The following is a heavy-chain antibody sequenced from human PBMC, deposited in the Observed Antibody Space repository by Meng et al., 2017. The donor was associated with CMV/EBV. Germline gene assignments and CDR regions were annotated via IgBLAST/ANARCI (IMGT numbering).Heavy chain of an antibody. CDR2: IKQDGSEQ. D-gene: IGHD3-16*01. J-gene: IGHJ6*02. Sequence: GESLKISWAASGFTVRSNYMSWVRQAPGKGVEWVANIKQDGSEQYYVDSVKGRFTISRDDAKNSLYLQMNSLRAEATAVYSCARKKGGFRPAANGVGYYYYGMDVWGQGTTVTVSS. CDR3: ARKKGGFRPAANGVGYYYYGMDV. CDR1: GFTVRSNY. V-gene: IGHV3-7*01.